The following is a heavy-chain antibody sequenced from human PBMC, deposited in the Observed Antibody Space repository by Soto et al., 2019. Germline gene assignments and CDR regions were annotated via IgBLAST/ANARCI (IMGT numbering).Heavy chain of an antibody. J-gene: IGHJ4*02. CDR2: ISGSGGST. CDR1: GFTFSSYA. Sequence: GGSLRLSCAASGFTFSSYAMGWVRQAPGKGLEWVSAISGSGGSTYYADSAKGRFTISRDNSKNTLYLQMNSLRAEDTAVYYCAYSSTPFDYWGQGTLVTVSS. CDR3: AYSSTPFDY. V-gene: IGHV3-23*01. D-gene: IGHD6-13*01.